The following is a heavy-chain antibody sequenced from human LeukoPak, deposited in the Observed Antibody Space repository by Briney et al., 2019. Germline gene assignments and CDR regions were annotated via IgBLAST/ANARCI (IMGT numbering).Heavy chain of an antibody. D-gene: IGHD3-22*01. CDR3: AAAVVPNDNSVYRHFDY. CDR2: ISSNGGAM. CDR1: VFIFSSYA. Sequence: GGCLRLSCAASVFIFSSYAMIWIRQAPGKGLEWVSYISSNGGAMSYADSVKGRFTISRDNAKPSLYLQMNSARANDTPVYVCAAAVVPNDNSVYRHFDYRRLGMLATVSS. J-gene: IGHJ4*02. V-gene: IGHV3-48*03.